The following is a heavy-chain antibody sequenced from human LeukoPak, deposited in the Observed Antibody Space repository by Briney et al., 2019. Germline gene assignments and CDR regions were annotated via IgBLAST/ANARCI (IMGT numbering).Heavy chain of an antibody. J-gene: IGHJ4*03. V-gene: IGHV4-39*01. CDR3: ASQPRDGYNYLTEESGYFDY. D-gene: IGHD5-24*01. CDR1: GGSISSSSYY. Sequence: PSETLSLTCTVSGGSISSSSYYWGWIRQPPGKGLEWIGSIYYSGSTYYNPSLKSRVTISVDTSKNQFSLKLSSVTAADTAVYYCASQPRDGYNYLTEESGYFDYWGQGTLVTVSP. CDR2: IYYSGST.